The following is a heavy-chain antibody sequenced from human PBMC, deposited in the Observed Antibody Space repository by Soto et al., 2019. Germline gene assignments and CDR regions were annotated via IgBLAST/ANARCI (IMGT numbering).Heavy chain of an antibody. CDR1: GFTFSSFA. J-gene: IGHJ4*02. V-gene: IGHV3-23*01. CDR2: ISGSGGNS. D-gene: IGHD1-1*01. CDR3: AKEQWNAMWYFDY. Sequence: EVQLLESGGVLVQPGGSLRLSCAASGFTFSSFAMGWVRQAPGKGLEWVSGISGSGGNSYYTDSVKGRFTISRDNSKNVLYLQMHSLRVEDTAVCFCAKEQWNAMWYFDYWGQGTLVTVSS.